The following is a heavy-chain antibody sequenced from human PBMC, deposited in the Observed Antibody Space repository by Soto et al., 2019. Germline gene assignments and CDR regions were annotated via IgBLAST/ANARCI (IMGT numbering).Heavy chain of an antibody. J-gene: IGHJ5*02. CDR1: GGTFSSYT. D-gene: IGHD5-18*01. V-gene: IGHV1-69*08. CDR2: IIPILGIA. Sequence: QVQLVQSGAEVKKPGSSVKVSCKASGGTFSSYTISWVRQAPGQGREWMGRIIPILGIANYAQKFQGRVTITADKSTSTAYMELSSLRSEDTAVYYCARDRRGYSYGYGWFDPWGQGTLVTVSS. CDR3: ARDRRGYSYGYGWFDP.